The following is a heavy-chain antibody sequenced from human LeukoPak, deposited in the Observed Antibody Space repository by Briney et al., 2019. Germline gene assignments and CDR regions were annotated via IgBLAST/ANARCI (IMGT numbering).Heavy chain of an antibody. D-gene: IGHD5-18*01. Sequence: GSSLKVSCKASGGTFSNYGINWVRQAPGQGLEWMGGITPIFGTANYVQKFQGRVTITADKSTSTAYMELSRLGSEDTATYYCARASSDDTAMATPFAYWGQGTLVIVSS. V-gene: IGHV1-69*06. CDR2: ITPIFGTA. CDR3: ARASSDDTAMATPFAY. CDR1: GGTFSNYG. J-gene: IGHJ4*02.